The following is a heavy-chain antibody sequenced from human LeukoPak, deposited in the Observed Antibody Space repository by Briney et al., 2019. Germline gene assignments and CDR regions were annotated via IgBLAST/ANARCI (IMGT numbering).Heavy chain of an antibody. V-gene: IGHV3-23*01. D-gene: IGHD6-19*01. CDR1: GFTLSDYA. CDR3: AKDLFGVAGSWGYFQY. J-gene: IGHJ1*01. CDR2: IRGGSSDT. Sequence: PGGSLRLSCAVSGFTLSDYAMSWVRQAPGKGPEWISAIRGGSSDTYYADSVRGRFTISRDSSKNTLYLQMNSLSAEDTAVYYCAKDLFGVAGSWGYFQYWGQGTLVTVSS.